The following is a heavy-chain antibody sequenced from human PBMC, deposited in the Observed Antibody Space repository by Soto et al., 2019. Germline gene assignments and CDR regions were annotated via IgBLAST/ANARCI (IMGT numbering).Heavy chain of an antibody. D-gene: IGHD4-17*01. J-gene: IGHJ3*01. CDR1: GFNFRNFN. V-gene: IGHV3-21*06. CDR2: VSGSSSYI. CDR3: ARDLRGHYGP. Sequence: EVQLTESGGGLVKPGGSLRLSCEGSGFNFRNFNMIWVRQAPGKGLERVSSVSGSSSYIYYADSVKGRFTVSRDNANNLVFLQMNGLRPEDTAMYYCARDLRGHYGPWGQGTMVTVSS.